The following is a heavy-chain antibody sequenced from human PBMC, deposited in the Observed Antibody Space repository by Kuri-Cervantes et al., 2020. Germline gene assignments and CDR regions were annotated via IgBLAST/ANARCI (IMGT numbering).Heavy chain of an antibody. CDR1: GFTFSSYG. D-gene: IGHD1-26*01. Sequence: GESLKISCAASGFTFSSYGMHWVRQAPGKGLVWVSRINSDGSSTSYADSVKGRFTISRDNAKNTLYLQMNSLRAEDTAVYYCAKDGGSYYLPPFDYWGQGTLVTVSS. V-gene: IGHV3-74*01. J-gene: IGHJ4*02. CDR3: AKDGGSYYLPPFDY. CDR2: INSDGSST.